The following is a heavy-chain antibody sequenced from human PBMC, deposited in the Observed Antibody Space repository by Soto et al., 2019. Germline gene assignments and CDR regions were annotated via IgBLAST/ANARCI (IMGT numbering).Heavy chain of an antibody. D-gene: IGHD3-22*01. CDR3: ASDGRRWDYDSSGYLY. CDR2: IWYDGSNK. CDR1: GFTFSSYG. Sequence: QVQLVESGGGVVQPGRSLRLSCAASGFTFSSYGMHWVRQAPGKGLEWVAVIWYDGSNKYYADSVKGRFTISRDNSKNTLYLQMNSLIAEDTAVYYCASDGRRWDYDSSGYLYWGQGTLVTVSS. V-gene: IGHV3-33*01. J-gene: IGHJ4*02.